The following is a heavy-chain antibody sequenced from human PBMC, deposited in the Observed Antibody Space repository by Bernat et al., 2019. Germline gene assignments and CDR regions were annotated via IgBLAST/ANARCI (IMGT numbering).Heavy chain of an antibody. V-gene: IGHV3-15*01. CDR1: GFTFSNAW. Sequence: EVQLVESGGGLVKPGGSLRLSCAASGFTFSNAWMSWVRQAPGKGLEWVCRVKSKTDGGTIDYAAPVKGRFTISRDDSKNTLYPQMNSLKTEDTAVYYCTTLGPTPWGQGALVTVSS. CDR2: VKSKTDGGTI. J-gene: IGHJ5*02. CDR3: TTLGPTP.